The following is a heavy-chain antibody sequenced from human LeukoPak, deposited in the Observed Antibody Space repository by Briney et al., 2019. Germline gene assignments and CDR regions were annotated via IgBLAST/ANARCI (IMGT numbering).Heavy chain of an antibody. V-gene: IGHV1-18*01. CDR1: GYTFTSYG. J-gene: IGHJ4*02. Sequence: GASVKVSCKASGYTFTSYGISWVRQAPGQGLEWMGWISAYNGNTNYAQKLQGRVTMTTDTSTSTAYMELRSLRSDDTAVYYCARGIPLYGFWSGLMDYWGREPRSPSPQ. D-gene: IGHD3-3*01. CDR3: ARGIPLYGFWSGLMDY. CDR2: ISAYNGNT.